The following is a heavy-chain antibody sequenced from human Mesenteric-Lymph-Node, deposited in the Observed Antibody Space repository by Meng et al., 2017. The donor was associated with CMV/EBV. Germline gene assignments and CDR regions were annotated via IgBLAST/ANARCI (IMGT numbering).Heavy chain of an antibody. V-gene: IGHV3-21*01. CDR1: GFTFSSYG. Sequence: GGSLRLSCAASGFTFSSYGMHWVRQAPGKGLEWVSSITSGGDHMFYADSLKGRFTISRDNARNSLYLQLNGLRAEDTAVYYCASLESATWRDDAFDIWGQGTMVTVSS. CDR3: ASLESATWRDDAFDI. D-gene: IGHD5-24*01. CDR2: ITSGGDHM. J-gene: IGHJ3*02.